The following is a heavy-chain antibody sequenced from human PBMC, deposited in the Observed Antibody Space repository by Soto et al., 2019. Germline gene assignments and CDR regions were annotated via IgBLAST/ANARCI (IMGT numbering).Heavy chain of an antibody. CDR2: IYPGDSDT. CDR3: ARTAAAGKYYYGMDV. D-gene: IGHD6-13*01. CDR1: GYSFTSYW. Sequence: EESLKISCKGSGYSFTSYWIGWVRQMPGKGLESMGIIYPGDSDTRYSPSFQGQVTISADKSISTAYLQWSSLKASDTAMYYCARTAAAGKYYYGMDVWGQGNTVTVSS. J-gene: IGHJ6*02. V-gene: IGHV5-51*01.